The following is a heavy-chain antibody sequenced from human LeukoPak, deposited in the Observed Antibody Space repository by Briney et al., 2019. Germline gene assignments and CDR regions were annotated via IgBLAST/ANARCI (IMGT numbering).Heavy chain of an antibody. CDR1: GFTLSNYD. Sequence: GGSLRLSCAASGFTLSNYDMDWVRQAPGKGLEWVSSISTSSRYIYYKDSVRGRFTISRDDAKNSLYLEMNSLRAEDTAVYYCARADCSSSTCYLRRSWFDPWGQGTLVTVSS. V-gene: IGHV3-21*01. J-gene: IGHJ5*02. CDR2: ISTSSRYI. CDR3: ARADCSSSTCYLRRSWFDP. D-gene: IGHD2-2*01.